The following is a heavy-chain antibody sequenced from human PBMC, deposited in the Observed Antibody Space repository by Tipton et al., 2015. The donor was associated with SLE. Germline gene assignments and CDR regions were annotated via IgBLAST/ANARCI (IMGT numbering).Heavy chain of an antibody. CDR1: GFTVSSNY. D-gene: IGHD4-17*01. CDR2: IYSGGST. V-gene: IGHV3-53*01. CDR3: ARVRGVTTSEDYFDY. Sequence: QLVQSGGGLIQPGGSLRLSCAASGFTVSSNYMSWVRQAPGKGLEWVSVIYSGGSTYYADSVKGRFTISRDNSKNTLYLQMNSLRAEDTAVYYCARVRGVTTSEDYFDYWGQGTLVTVSS. J-gene: IGHJ4*02.